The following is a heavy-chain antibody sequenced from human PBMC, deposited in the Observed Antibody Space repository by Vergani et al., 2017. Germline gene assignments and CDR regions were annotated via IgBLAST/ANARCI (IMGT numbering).Heavy chain of an antibody. J-gene: IGHJ2*01. CDR2: IYSNDEK. CDR1: GFSLSDGRKS. CDR3: ARILVFGELLAQTYWYFDL. Sequence: QVTLKESGPVLVKPTETLTLTCTVSGFSLSDGRKSVSWIRQPPGKALEWLAHIYSNDEKSYSTSLKSRLTISKDTSKSQVVLTMTNMDPVDTATYYCARILVFGELLAQTYWYFDLWGRGTLVTVSS. D-gene: IGHD3-10*02. V-gene: IGHV2-26*01.